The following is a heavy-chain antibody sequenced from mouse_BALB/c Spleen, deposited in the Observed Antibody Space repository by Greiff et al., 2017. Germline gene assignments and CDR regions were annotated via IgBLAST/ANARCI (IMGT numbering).Heavy chain of an antibody. CDR3: ARDMGY. J-gene: IGHJ2*01. V-gene: IGHV1S81*02. Sequence: VQLQQPGAELVKPGASVKLSCKASGYTFTSYWMHWVKQRPGQGLEWIGEINPSNGRTNYNEKFKSKATLTVDKSSSTAYMQLSSLTSEDSAVYYCARDMGYWGQGTTLTVSS. D-gene: IGHD1-1*02. CDR1: GYTFTSYW. CDR2: INPSNGRT.